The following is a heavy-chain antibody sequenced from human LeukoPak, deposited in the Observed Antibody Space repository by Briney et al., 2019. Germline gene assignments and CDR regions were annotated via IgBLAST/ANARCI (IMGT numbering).Heavy chain of an antibody. V-gene: IGHV3-23*01. CDR1: GFIFSNYT. Sequence: GGSLRLSCVASGFIFSNYTMSWVRQAPGKGLGWVSGISGNGSSTYYADSVRGRFTTSRDNTQNTLYVQLNSLRAGDTAVYYCAKLVTGRPSGYMDVWGKGTTVTVSS. CDR3: AKLVTGRPSGYMDV. D-gene: IGHD6-6*01. J-gene: IGHJ6*03. CDR2: ISGNGSST.